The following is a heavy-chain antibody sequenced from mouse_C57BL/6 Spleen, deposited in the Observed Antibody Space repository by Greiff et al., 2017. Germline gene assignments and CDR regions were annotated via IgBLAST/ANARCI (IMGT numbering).Heavy chain of an antibody. CDR3: ARYRDSNYEGYFDY. D-gene: IGHD2-5*01. CDR1: GYTFTDYY. CDR2: INPNNGGT. Sequence: EVQLQQSGPELVKPGASVKISCKASGYTFTDYYMNWVKQSHGKSLEWIGDINPNNGGTSYNQKFKGKATLTVDKSSSTAYMELRSLTSEDSAVYYCARYRDSNYEGYFDYWGQGTTLTVSS. J-gene: IGHJ2*01. V-gene: IGHV1-26*01.